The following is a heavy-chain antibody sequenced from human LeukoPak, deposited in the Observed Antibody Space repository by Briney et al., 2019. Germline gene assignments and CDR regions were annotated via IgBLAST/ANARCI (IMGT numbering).Heavy chain of an antibody. CDR3: ARSQGYSYGSSY. D-gene: IGHD5-18*01. CDR1: GGSFGRYA. J-gene: IGHJ4*02. CDR2: IVPILGTA. Sequence: ASAKVSCKAPGGSFGRYAISWVRQAPGQGLEWMGGIVPILGTANYAQKFQGRVTITADDSTGTAYMELTSLRSADTAVYYCARSQGYSYGSSYWGQGTLVTVSS. V-gene: IGHV1-69*13.